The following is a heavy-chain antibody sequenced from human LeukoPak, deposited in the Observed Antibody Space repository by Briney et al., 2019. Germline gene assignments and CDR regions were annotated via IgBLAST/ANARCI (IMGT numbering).Heavy chain of an antibody. J-gene: IGHJ4*02. D-gene: IGHD3-22*01. V-gene: IGHV3-30*04. CDR1: GFTFSSYA. Sequence: GGSLRLSCAASGFTFSSYAMHWVRQAPGKGLEWVAVISYDGSNKYYADSVKGRFTISRDNSKNTLYLQMNSLRAKNTVVYYCARDLHYYDSSGYYLRGGFDYWGQGTLVTVSS. CDR3: ARDLHYYDSSGYYLRGGFDY. CDR2: ISYDGSNK.